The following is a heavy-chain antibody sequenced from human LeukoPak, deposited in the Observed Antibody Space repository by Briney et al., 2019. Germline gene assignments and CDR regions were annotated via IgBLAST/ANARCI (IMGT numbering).Heavy chain of an antibody. Sequence: AGGSLRLSCAASGFTFSSYGMHWVRQAPGKGLEWVAVIWYDGSNKYYADSVKGRFTISRDNSKNALDLQMNSLRAEDTAVYYCAKEAHVLSGYGDYWGQGTLVTVSS. D-gene: IGHD5-12*01. V-gene: IGHV3-33*06. J-gene: IGHJ4*02. CDR1: GFTFSSYG. CDR2: IWYDGSNK. CDR3: AKEAHVLSGYGDY.